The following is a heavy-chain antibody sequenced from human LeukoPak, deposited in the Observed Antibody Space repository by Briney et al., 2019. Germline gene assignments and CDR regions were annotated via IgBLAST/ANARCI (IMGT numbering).Heavy chain of an antibody. Sequence: RASVKVSCKASGYTFTSYGISWVRQAPGQGLEWMGWISAYNGNTNYAQKLQGRVTMTTDTSTSTAYMELRSLRSDDTAVYYCARGELCSSWAYNWFDPWGQGTLVTVSS. J-gene: IGHJ5*02. CDR3: ARGELCSSWAYNWFDP. CDR2: ISAYNGNT. CDR1: GYTFTSYG. D-gene: IGHD6-13*01. V-gene: IGHV1-18*01.